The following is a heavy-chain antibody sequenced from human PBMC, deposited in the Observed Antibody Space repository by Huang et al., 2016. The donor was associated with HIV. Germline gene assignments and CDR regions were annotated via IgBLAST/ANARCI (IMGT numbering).Heavy chain of an antibody. Sequence: QVQLVQSGAEVKKPGASVKVSCKASGYTFTSYGISWVRQAPGQGLEWMGWISDYNGNTNYAQKVQGRATMTTDTSTSTAYMELRSLRSDDTAVYYCARTYYYDSSGHKNWFDPWGQGTLVTVSS. D-gene: IGHD3-22*01. J-gene: IGHJ5*02. V-gene: IGHV1-18*01. CDR2: ISDYNGNT. CDR3: ARTYYYDSSGHKNWFDP. CDR1: GYTFTSYG.